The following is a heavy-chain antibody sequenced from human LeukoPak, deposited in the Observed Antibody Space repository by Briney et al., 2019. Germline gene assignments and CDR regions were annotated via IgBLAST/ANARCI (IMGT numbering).Heavy chain of an antibody. CDR1: GFTFDDYG. Sequence: GGSLRLSCAASGFTFDDYGMSWVRQAPGKGLEWVSGVNWNGGSTGYADSVKGRFTISRDNAKNSLYLQMNSLRAEDTAVYYCARDTPLWFGERGFDYWGQGTLVTVSS. J-gene: IGHJ4*02. V-gene: IGHV3-20*04. CDR3: ARDTPLWFGERGFDY. CDR2: VNWNGGST. D-gene: IGHD3-10*01.